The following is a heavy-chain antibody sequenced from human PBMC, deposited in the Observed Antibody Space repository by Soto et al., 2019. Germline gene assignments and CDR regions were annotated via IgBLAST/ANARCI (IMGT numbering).Heavy chain of an antibody. J-gene: IGHJ3*02. CDR1: GFTFSSYS. CDR3: ARDPTVAAFDI. V-gene: IGHV3-21*01. CDR2: ISSSSSYI. Sequence: GGSLRLSCAASGFTFSSYSRNWVRQAPGKGLEWVSSISSSSSYIYYADSVKGRFTISRDNAKNSLYLQMNSLRAEDTAVYYCARDPTVAAFDIWGQGTMVTVSS. D-gene: IGHD6-19*01.